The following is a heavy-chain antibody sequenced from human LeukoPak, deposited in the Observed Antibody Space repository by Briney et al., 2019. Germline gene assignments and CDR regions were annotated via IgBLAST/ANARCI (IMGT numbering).Heavy chain of an antibody. CDR2: ITSSGTYI. D-gene: IGHD3-10*01. CDR3: ASELWFGESQLGGDY. Sequence: GGSLRLSCAASGFTFSNYNMNWVRQAPGKAMDWVSSITSSGTYIFYADSVKGRFTISRDNAKNSLYLQMNSLRAEDTAVYYCASELWFGESQLGGDYWGQGTLVTVSS. V-gene: IGHV3-21*01. CDR1: GFTFSNYN. J-gene: IGHJ4*02.